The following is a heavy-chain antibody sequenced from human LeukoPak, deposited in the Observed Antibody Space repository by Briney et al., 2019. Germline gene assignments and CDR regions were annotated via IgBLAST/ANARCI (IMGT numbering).Heavy chain of an antibody. CDR1: GFTFSSYA. Sequence: PGGSLRLSCAASGFTFSSYATNWVRQAPRKGLGWVSVISNSGGSTYYTDSAKGRFTISRDTSKNTLSLQMNSLRAEDTAVEYCAKGQDGGSYSPFDSWGQGTLVSVSS. CDR2: ISNSGGST. J-gene: IGHJ4*02. V-gene: IGHV3-23*01. D-gene: IGHD1-26*01. CDR3: AKGQDGGSYSPFDS.